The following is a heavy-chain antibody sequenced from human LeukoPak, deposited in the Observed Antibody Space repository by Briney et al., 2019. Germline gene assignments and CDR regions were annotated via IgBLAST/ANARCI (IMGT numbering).Heavy chain of an antibody. CDR3: ARASSGSIGVFDY. V-gene: IGHV4-38-2*02. D-gene: IGHD1-26*01. Sequence: PSETLSLTCTVSGYSISSGYYWGWIRQSPGKGLEWIGSIYHSGITYNNPSLKSRVTISVDTSENQLSLKLSSVTAADTAVYYCARASSGSIGVFDYWGQGTLVTVSS. CDR2: IYHSGIT. J-gene: IGHJ4*02. CDR1: GYSISSGYY.